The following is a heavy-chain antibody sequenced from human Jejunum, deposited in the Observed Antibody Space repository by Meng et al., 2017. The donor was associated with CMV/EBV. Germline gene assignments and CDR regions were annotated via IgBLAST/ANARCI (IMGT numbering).Heavy chain of an antibody. D-gene: IGHD1-1*01. V-gene: IGHV3-21*01. CDR3: ATVLNCGVEY. CDR2: ISSQSDNI. Sequence: LSCAASGFAFDAYTMTWVRRAQGKGLEWVSSISSQSDNIYYADSLKGRFTISRDNARKSLDLQMERLRAEDTAVYYCATVLNCGVEYWGQGTLVTVSS. CDR1: GFAFDAYT. J-gene: IGHJ4*02.